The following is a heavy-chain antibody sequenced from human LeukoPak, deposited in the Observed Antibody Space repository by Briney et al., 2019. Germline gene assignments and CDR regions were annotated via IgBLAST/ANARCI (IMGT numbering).Heavy chain of an antibody. CDR2: IYYSGST. D-gene: IGHD3-3*01. V-gene: IGHV4-59*01. CDR1: GGSISSYY. CDR3: ARDRSVTYYDFWSGFSGFDP. J-gene: IGHJ5*02. Sequence: SETLSPTCTVSGGSISSYYWSWIRQPPGKGLEWIGYIYYSGSTNYNPSLKSRVTISVDTSKNQFSLKLSSVTAADTAVYYCARDRSVTYYDFWSGFSGFDPWGQGTLVTVSS.